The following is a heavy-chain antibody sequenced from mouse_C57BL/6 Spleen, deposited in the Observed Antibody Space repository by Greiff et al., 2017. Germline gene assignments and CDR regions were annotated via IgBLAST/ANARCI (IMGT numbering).Heavy chain of an antibody. CDR1: GFSLTSYG. CDR2: IWSDGST. V-gene: IGHV2-6-1*01. CDR3: ARQWGSSTKGYAMDY. D-gene: IGHD2-1*01. Sequence: VKLMESGPGLVAPSQSLSITCTVSGFSLTSYGVHWVRQPPGKGLEWLVVIWSDGSTTYNSALKSRLSISKDNSKSQVFLKMNSLQTDDTAMYYCARQWGSSTKGYAMDYWGQGTSVTVSS. J-gene: IGHJ4*01.